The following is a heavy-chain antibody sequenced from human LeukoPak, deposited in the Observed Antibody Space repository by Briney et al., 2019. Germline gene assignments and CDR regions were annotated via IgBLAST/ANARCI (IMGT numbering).Heavy chain of an antibody. V-gene: IGHV3-23*01. J-gene: IGHJ4*02. CDR1: GFTFSACA. CDR2: ISGSGGTT. Sequence: GGSLRLSCAASGFTFSACAMNWVRQAPGKGLEWVSGISGSGGTTSYADSVRGHFTISRDNSRDTVYLQMNSLRAEDTAVYYCARSRAYYFVGNDLDYWGQGSLVTVSS. D-gene: IGHD3-22*01. CDR3: ARSRAYYFVGNDLDY.